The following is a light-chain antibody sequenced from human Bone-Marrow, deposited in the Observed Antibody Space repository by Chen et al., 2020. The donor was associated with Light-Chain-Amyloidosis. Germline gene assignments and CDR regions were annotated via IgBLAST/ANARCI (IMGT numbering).Light chain of an antibody. CDR3: QSADSSGTYEVI. CDR1: DLPTKY. J-gene: IGLJ2*01. Sequence: SYELTRPPSVSVSPGQPARITCSGDDLPTKYAYCYQQKPGQAPVLVIHRDTERPSGISERFSGSSSGTTATLTISGVQAEDEADYHCQSADSSGTYEVIFGGGTKLTVL. CDR2: RDT. V-gene: IGLV3-25*03.